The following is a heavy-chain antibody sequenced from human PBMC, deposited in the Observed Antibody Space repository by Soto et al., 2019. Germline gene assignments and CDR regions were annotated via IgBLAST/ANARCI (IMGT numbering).Heavy chain of an antibody. CDR3: ARYLVTTAFDI. CDR1: GFTFSSYG. CDR2: IWYDGSNK. V-gene: IGHV3-33*01. D-gene: IGHD4-17*01. J-gene: IGHJ3*02. Sequence: GGSLRLSCAASGFTFSSYGMHWVRQAPGKGLEWVVVIWYDGSNKYYADSVKGRFTISRDNSKNTLYLQMNSLRAEDTAVYYCARYLVTTAFDIWGQGTMVTVSS.